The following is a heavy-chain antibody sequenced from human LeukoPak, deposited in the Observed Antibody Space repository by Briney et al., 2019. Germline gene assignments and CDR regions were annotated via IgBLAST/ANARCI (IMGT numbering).Heavy chain of an antibody. D-gene: IGHD3-10*01. Sequence: PSETLSLTCTVSGGSISSSTSYWGWIRQSPGKGLEWIGSIYYSGRTYYNPSLKSRVTISVDTSKNQFSLKLSSVTAADTAVYYCARESWAMVRGADYQYYYMDVWGKGTTVTVSS. CDR3: ARESWAMVRGADYQYYYMDV. J-gene: IGHJ6*03. CDR1: GGSISSSTSY. V-gene: IGHV4-39*07. CDR2: IYYSGRT.